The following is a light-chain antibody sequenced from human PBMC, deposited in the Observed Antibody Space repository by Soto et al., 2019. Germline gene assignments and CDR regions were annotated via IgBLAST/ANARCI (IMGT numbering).Light chain of an antibody. CDR3: QQRSNWPLT. V-gene: IGKV3-11*01. Sequence: IELTQSPGTLSLSPGEIATLSFRASQSVSSYLAWYQQKPGQAPRLLIYDASNRATGIPARFSGSGSGTDFTLTISSLEPEDFAVYYCQQRSNWPLTFGGGTKVDI. CDR2: DAS. CDR1: QSVSSY. J-gene: IGKJ4*01.